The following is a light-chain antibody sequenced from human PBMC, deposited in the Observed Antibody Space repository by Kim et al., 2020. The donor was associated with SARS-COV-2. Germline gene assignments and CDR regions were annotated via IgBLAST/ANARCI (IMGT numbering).Light chain of an antibody. CDR1: QNIGKY. CDR3: EERAIWAIT. Sequence: EIVLTQSPATLSLSPGERVTLSCRASQNIGKYIAWHQQKPGQAPRLLIYDISNRAAGTPARFTCSGSGTDFTLTISSLEPEEFAVDFCEERAIWAITFGRGTRLVIK. J-gene: IGKJ5*01. V-gene: IGKV3-11*01. CDR2: DIS.